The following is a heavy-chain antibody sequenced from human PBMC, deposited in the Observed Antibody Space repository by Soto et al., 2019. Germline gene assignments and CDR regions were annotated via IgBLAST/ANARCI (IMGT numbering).Heavy chain of an antibody. J-gene: IGHJ4*02. Sequence: QVQLVQSGTEVTKPGSSVNVSCKASGDTFSFYTINWVRQAPGLGLEWVGRINPIVSMSNYAQKFQGRVSMTADKSTNTAYMELRSLRSDDTAMYFCAASYGSGYRAFDYWGQGALVIVSS. V-gene: IGHV1-69*02. D-gene: IGHD3-10*01. CDR2: INPIVSMS. CDR3: AASYGSGYRAFDY. CDR1: GDTFSFYT.